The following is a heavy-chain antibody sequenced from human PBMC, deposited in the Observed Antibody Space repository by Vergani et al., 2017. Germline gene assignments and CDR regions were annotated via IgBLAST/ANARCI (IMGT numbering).Heavy chain of an antibody. J-gene: IGHJ4*02. Sequence: VQLVESGGGLVQPGGSLRLFCAASGFTFSSYGMHWVCQAPGKVLEWVAVISYDGSNKYYADSVKGRFTISRDNSKNTLYLQINSLRAEDTAVYYCAKAGDSSRWESFDYWGQGTLVTVSS. D-gene: IGHD3-22*01. CDR3: AKAGDSSRWESFDY. CDR1: GFTFSSYG. V-gene: IGHV3-30*18. CDR2: ISYDGSNK.